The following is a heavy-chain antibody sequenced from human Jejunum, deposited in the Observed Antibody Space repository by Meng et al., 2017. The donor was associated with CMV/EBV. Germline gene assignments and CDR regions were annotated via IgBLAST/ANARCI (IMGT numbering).Heavy chain of an antibody. CDR1: GYSVTSYF. V-gene: IGHV5-51*01. CDR2: IDPSDSDN. Sequence: GAGYSVTSYFIGWVRHRPGKGLEWMGMIDPSDSDNRYSPSFQGQVTISADKSISTAFLQWSSLKASDTAIYYCARLARNNWNFDYWGQGTRVTVSS. D-gene: IGHD1-1*01. J-gene: IGHJ4*02. CDR3: ARLARNNWNFDY.